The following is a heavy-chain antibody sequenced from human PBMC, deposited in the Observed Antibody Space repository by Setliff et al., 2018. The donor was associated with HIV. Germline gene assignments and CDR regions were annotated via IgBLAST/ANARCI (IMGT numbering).Heavy chain of an antibody. CDR2: INPSGGST. CDR1: GYTFTSYY. V-gene: IGHV1-46*01. D-gene: IGHD2-15*01. J-gene: IGHJ6*03. CDR3: ARDYYCSGGSCHYYYYMDV. Sequence: ASVKVSCKASGYTFTSYYMHWVRQAPGQGLEWMGIINPSGGSTSYAQKFQGRVTMTRDTSTSTVYMELSSLRSEDTAVYYCARDYYCSGGSCHYYYYMDVWGKGTTVTVSS.